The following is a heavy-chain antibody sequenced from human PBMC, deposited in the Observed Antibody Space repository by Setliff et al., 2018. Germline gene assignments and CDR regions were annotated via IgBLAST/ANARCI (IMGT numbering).Heavy chain of an antibody. Sequence: ASVKVSCKASGYTFTSHYMHWVRQAPGLGLEWMGTINPSSGRTNYAQKFQGRVTITTDESTSTAYMELSSLRSEDTAVYYCASRKYYYDSSGYYYGDAFDIWGQGTMVTVSS. CDR3: ASRKYYYDSSGYYYGDAFDI. CDR2: INPSSGRT. J-gene: IGHJ3*02. CDR1: GYTFTSHY. V-gene: IGHV1-46*01. D-gene: IGHD3-22*01.